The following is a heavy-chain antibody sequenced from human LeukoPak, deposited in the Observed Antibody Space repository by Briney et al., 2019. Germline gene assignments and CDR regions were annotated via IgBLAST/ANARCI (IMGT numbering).Heavy chain of an antibody. CDR2: ISTNSGSI. Sequence: TGGSLTLSSAASALTFDAYAMHWLRQAPGKGLEWVSGISTNSGSIAYADSVKGRFTISRDNAKNSLYLQMSGLRAEDMALYRCAKDADPYGSGSYDYWGQGTLVTVSS. V-gene: IGHV3-9*03. CDR1: ALTFDAYA. J-gene: IGHJ4*02. CDR3: AKDADPYGSGSYDY. D-gene: IGHD1-26*01.